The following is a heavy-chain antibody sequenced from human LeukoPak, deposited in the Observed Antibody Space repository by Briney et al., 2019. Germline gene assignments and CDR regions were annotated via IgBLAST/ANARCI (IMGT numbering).Heavy chain of an antibody. J-gene: IGHJ4*02. CDR3: AQGGIYYDSSINDY. Sequence: GASVKVSCKASGYTFTGYYMHWVRQAPGQGLEWMGCINPNSGGTNYAQKFQGRVTMTRDTSISTAYMELSRLRSDDTAVYYCAQGGIYYDSSINDYWGQGTLVTVSS. D-gene: IGHD3-22*01. CDR2: INPNSGGT. CDR1: GYTFTGYY. V-gene: IGHV1-2*02.